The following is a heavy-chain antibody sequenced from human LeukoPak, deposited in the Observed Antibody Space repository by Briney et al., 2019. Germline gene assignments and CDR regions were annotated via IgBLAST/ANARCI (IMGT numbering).Heavy chain of an antibody. CDR2: INPGGGNT. V-gene: IGHV1-46*01. D-gene: IGHD3-10*01. Sequence: GASVKVSCKASGYTFTNYYIHWVRQAPGQGLEWMGLINPGGGNTNYAQNFQGRVTMTKDTSASTVYMELSSLRSEDTAVYYCASKSYYGSGNDAFDIWGQGTMVTVSS. CDR3: ASKSYYGSGNDAFDI. CDR1: GYTFTNYY. J-gene: IGHJ3*02.